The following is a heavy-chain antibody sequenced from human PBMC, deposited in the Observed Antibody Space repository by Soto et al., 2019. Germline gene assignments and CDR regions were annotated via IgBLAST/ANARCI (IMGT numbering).Heavy chain of an antibody. V-gene: IGHV1-58*01. CDR1: GFTFTSSA. Sequence: SVKVSCKASGFTFTSSAVQWVRQARGQRLEWIGWIVVGSGNTNYAQKFQERVTITRDMSTSTAYMELSSLRSEDTAVYYCAASSGYYFYAFDIWGQGTMVTVSS. D-gene: IGHD3-22*01. J-gene: IGHJ3*02. CDR2: IVVGSGNT. CDR3: AASSGYYFYAFDI.